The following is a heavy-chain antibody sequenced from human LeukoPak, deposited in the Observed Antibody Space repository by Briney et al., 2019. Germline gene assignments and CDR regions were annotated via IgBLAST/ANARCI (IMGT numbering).Heavy chain of an antibody. V-gene: IGHV5-51*01. J-gene: IGHJ4*02. CDR3: ARHKYCGGDCLAFDY. D-gene: IGHD2-21*02. Sequence: GESLKISCKGSGYRFTTYWIGWVRQMPGKGLEWMGIIYPGDSDTRYSPSFQGQVTISADKSISTAYLQWSSLKASDTAMYYCARHKYCGGDCLAFDYWGQGTLVTVSS. CDR1: GYRFTTYW. CDR2: IYPGDSDT.